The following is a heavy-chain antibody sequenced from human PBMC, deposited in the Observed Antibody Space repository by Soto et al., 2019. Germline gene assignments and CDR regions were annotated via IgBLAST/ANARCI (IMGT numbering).Heavy chain of an antibody. D-gene: IGHD3-3*01. CDR1: GDSITSSKHY. V-gene: IGHV4-30-4*08. CDR2: IYLSGFT. Sequence: SETLSLTYTVSGDSITSSKHYWSWIRQQPGKGLEWIGYIYLSGFTYSTPSLKSRVNMSLDTSKNQFSLKLSSVTAADTAVYYCARGRLDDFWSGYLYYLASWGLGTLVTVSS. CDR3: ARGRLDDFWSGYLYYLAS. J-gene: IGHJ4*02.